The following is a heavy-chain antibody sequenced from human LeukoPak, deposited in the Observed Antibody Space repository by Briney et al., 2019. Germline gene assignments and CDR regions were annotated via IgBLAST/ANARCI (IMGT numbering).Heavy chain of an antibody. J-gene: IGHJ4*02. Sequence: ASVKVSCTASGYTFTGYYMHWVRQAPGQGLEWMGWINPNSGGTNYAQKFQGRVTMTRDTSISTAYMELSRLRSDDTAVYYCASLPFFGSGDTDYWGQGTLVTVSS. CDR3: ASLPFFGSGDTDY. CDR2: INPNSGGT. CDR1: GYTFTGYY. D-gene: IGHD3-10*01. V-gene: IGHV1-2*02.